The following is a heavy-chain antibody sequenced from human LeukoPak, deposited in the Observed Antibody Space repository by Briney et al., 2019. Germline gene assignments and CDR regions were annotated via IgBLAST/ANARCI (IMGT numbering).Heavy chain of an antibody. J-gene: IGHJ4*02. D-gene: IGHD6-19*01. CDR3: ARRITSSGWYRDDY. CDR1: GDSINSYY. CDR2: IFYSGST. Sequence: WGTLSLTCTVSGDSINSYYWSWIRQPPGKGLEWIGYIFYSGSTNYNPSLKSRVTISVDTSKNQFCLKLSSVTAADTAVYYCARRITSSGWYRDDYWGQGTLVTVSS. V-gene: IGHV4-59*08.